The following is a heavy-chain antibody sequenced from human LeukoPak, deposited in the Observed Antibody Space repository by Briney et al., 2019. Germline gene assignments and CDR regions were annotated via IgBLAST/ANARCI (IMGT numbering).Heavy chain of an antibody. CDR1: GGSISSYY. CDR3: ARFLRDPTYDWFDP. CDR2: INHSGST. J-gene: IGHJ5*02. Sequence: PSETLSLTCTVSGGSISSYYWSWIRQPPGKGLEWIGEINHSGSTNYNPSLKSRVTISVDTSKNQFSLKLSSVTAADTAVYYCARFLRDPTYDWFDPWGQGTLVTVSS. V-gene: IGHV4-34*01. D-gene: IGHD3-16*01.